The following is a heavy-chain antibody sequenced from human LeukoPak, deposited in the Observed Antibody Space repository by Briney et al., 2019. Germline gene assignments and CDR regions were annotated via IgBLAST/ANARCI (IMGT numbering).Heavy chain of an antibody. Sequence: SQTLSLTCTVSGGSISSYYWSWIRQPPGKGLEWIGYIYYSGSTNYNPSLKSRVTISVDTSKNQFSLKLSSVTAADTAVYYCARGGGGRFDYWGQGTLVTVSS. CDR1: GGSISSYY. CDR3: ARGGGGRFDY. J-gene: IGHJ4*02. D-gene: IGHD4-23*01. V-gene: IGHV4-59*01. CDR2: IYYSGST.